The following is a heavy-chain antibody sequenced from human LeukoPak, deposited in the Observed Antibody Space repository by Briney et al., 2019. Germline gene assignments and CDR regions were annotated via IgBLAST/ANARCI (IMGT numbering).Heavy chain of an antibody. CDR2: IWYDGSNK. Sequence: GGSLRLSCAASGFTFSSYGMHWVRQAPGKGLEWVAVIWYDGSNKYYADSVKGRFTISRDNSKNTLYLQMNSLRAEDTAVYYCARDRQWLVYGMDVWGQGTTITVSS. CDR1: GFTFSSYG. CDR3: ARDRQWLVYGMDV. D-gene: IGHD6-19*01. J-gene: IGHJ6*02. V-gene: IGHV3-33*01.